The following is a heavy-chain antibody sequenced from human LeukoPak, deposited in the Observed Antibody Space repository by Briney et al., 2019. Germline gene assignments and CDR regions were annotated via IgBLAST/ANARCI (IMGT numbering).Heavy chain of an antibody. J-gene: IGHJ4*02. Sequence: TSETLSLTCAVYGGSFSGYYWSWIRQPPGKGLEWIGEINHSGSTNYNPSLKSRVTISVDTSKNQFSLKLSSVTAADTAVYYCARHGSRLQPNFNYWGQGTLVTVSS. V-gene: IGHV4-34*01. CDR2: INHSGST. CDR1: GGSFSGYY. D-gene: IGHD4-11*01. CDR3: ARHGSRLQPNFNY.